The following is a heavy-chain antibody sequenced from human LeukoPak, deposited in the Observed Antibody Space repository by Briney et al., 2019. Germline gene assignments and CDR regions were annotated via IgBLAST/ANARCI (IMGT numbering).Heavy chain of an antibody. CDR2: INPNSGDT. CDR1: GYTFTGYY. V-gene: IGHV1-2*02. Sequence: ASVKVSCKASGYTFTGYYMNWVRQAPGQGLEWMGWINPNSGDTSYAQKFQGRVTMTRDTSISTAYLQWSSLKASDTAIYYCARTLSGDSNLDCWGQGTLVTVSS. CDR3: ARTLSGDSNLDC. D-gene: IGHD4-17*01. J-gene: IGHJ4*02.